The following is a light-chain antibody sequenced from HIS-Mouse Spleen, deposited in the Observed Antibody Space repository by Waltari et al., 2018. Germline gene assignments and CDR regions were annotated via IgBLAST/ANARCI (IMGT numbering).Light chain of an antibody. CDR2: AAS. V-gene: IGKV1-9*01. CDR1: QGISSY. J-gene: IGKJ1*01. CDR3: QQLNSYPPK. Sequence: DIQLTQSPSFLSASVGDSVTITCRASQGISSYLAWYQQKPGKAPKLLIYAASTLQSGVPSRFSGSGSGTEFTLTISSLQPEDFATYYCQQLNSYPPKFGQGTKVEIK.